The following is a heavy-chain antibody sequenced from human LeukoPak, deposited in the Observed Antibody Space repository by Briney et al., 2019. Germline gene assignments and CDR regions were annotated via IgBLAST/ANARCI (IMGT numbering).Heavy chain of an antibody. V-gene: IGHV3-23*01. CDR1: GFNFSNFA. D-gene: IGHD6-19*01. J-gene: IGHJ6*02. CDR3: SKSYSSGWYFGNGMDV. Sequence: GGSLGLSCGASGFNFSNFAMSWVRQAPGKGLEWVSTLSGSGVSTYYGDSVKGRFTISRDNSKNTLSLQMNRLRAEDAAVYYCSKSYSSGWYFGNGMDVWGQGTTVIVSS. CDR2: LSGSGVST.